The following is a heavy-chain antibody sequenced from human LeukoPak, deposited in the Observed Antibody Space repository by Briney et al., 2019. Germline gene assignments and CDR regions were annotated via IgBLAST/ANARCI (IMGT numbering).Heavy chain of an antibody. Sequence: GGSLRLSCAASGSTFSSYAMSWVRQAPGKGLEWVSAISGSGDSTYYADSVKGRFTISRDNSKNTLYLQMNSLRAEDTAVYYCAKNSYYYYYYGMDVWGQGTTVTVSS. CDR3: AKNSYYYYYYGMDV. V-gene: IGHV3-23*01. D-gene: IGHD2-15*01. CDR2: ISGSGDST. J-gene: IGHJ6*02. CDR1: GSTFSSYA.